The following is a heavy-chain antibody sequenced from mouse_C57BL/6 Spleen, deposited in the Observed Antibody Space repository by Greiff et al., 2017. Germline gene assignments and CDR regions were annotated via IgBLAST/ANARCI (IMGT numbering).Heavy chain of an antibody. D-gene: IGHD2-4*01. J-gene: IGHJ4*01. Sequence: VKLMESGAELARPGVSVKLSCKASGYTFTSYGISWVKQRTGQGLEWIGEIYPRSGNTYYNEKVKGKATLTADKSSSTAYMELRSLTSEDSAVYFCARSGDYVYYAMDYWGQGTSVTVSS. CDR3: ARSGDYVYYAMDY. V-gene: IGHV1-81*01. CDR2: IYPRSGNT. CDR1: GYTFTSYG.